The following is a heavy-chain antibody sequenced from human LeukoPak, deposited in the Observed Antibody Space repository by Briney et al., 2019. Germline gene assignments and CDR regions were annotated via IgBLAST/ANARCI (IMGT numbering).Heavy chain of an antibody. CDR3: ARWLQLDDAFDI. CDR2: IYYSGST. V-gene: IGHV4-61*01. CDR1: GGSVSSGSYY. J-gene: IGHJ3*02. D-gene: IGHD5-24*01. Sequence: PSETLSLTCTVSGGSVSSGSYYWSWSRQPPGKGLEWLGHIYYSGSTNYNPSLKSRVTISVDTSKNQFSLKPSSVTAADTAIYYCARWLQLDDAFDIWGQGTMVIVSS.